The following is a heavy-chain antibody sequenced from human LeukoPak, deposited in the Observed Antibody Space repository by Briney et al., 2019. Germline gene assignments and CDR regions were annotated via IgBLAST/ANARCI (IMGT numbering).Heavy chain of an antibody. Sequence: GGSLRLSCAASGFTFSSYGMHWVRQAPGKGLEWVAVISYDGSNKYYADSVKGRFTISRDNSRNTLYLQVNSLRAEDTAVYYCAKDRSGWTQQFDYWGQGTLVTVSS. CDR2: ISYDGSNK. CDR3: AKDRSGWTQQFDY. V-gene: IGHV3-30*18. J-gene: IGHJ4*02. D-gene: IGHD6-19*01. CDR1: GFTFSSYG.